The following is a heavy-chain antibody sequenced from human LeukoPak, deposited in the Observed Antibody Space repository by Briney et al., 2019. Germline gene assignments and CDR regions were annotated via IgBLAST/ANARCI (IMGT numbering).Heavy chain of an antibody. J-gene: IGHJ6*04. CDR3: ARVSITIFGVVHYYGMDV. Sequence: ASVKVSCKASGYTFTSYGISWVRQAPGQGLEWMGWISAYNGNTNYAQKLQGRVTMTTDTSTSTAYMELRSLRSDDTAVYYCARVSITIFGVVHYYGMDVWGKGTTVTVSS. CDR2: ISAYNGNT. D-gene: IGHD3-3*01. V-gene: IGHV1-18*01. CDR1: GYTFTSYG.